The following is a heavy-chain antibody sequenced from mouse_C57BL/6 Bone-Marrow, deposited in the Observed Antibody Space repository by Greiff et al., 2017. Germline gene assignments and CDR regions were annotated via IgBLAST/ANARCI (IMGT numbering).Heavy chain of an antibody. V-gene: IGHV1-69*01. CDR2: IDPSDGYT. Sequence: QVQLQQPGAELVMPGASVKLSCKASGYTFTSYWMHWVKQRPGQGLEWIGEIDPSDGYTNYNQKFKGKSTLTVDNSSSTAYMQLSSLTSEDSAFYYCAREGIYCDYEGGFAYWGQGTLVTVSA. D-gene: IGHD2-4*01. CDR3: AREGIYCDYEGGFAY. J-gene: IGHJ3*01. CDR1: GYTFTSYW.